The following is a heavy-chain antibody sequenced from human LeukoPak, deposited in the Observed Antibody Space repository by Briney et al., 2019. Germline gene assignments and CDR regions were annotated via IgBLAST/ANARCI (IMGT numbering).Heavy chain of an antibody. Sequence: ASVTVSCKASGYTFPTSGISWVRQAPGQGLEWMGWISVYNHNTNYAQKFQGRVTVTTDTSTRTAYMELRSLRSDDTAVYYCARALTSGAFDIWGQGTMVTVSS. CDR2: ISVYNHNT. CDR1: GYTFPTSG. D-gene: IGHD3-16*01. CDR3: ARALTSGAFDI. V-gene: IGHV1-18*01. J-gene: IGHJ3*02.